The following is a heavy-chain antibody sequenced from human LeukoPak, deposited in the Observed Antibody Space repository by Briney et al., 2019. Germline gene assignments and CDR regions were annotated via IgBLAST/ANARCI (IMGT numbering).Heavy chain of an antibody. D-gene: IGHD6-19*01. Sequence: PGDSLRLSCAASGFTFSSYSMNWVRQAPGKGLEWVSAISGSGGTTYYADSVKGRFTISRDNSRSTLYLQMNNLRAEDTAIYYCAKDGLTVTGTFFWGQGTLVTVSS. CDR1: GFTFSSYS. CDR2: ISGSGGTT. CDR3: AKDGLTVTGTFF. V-gene: IGHV3-23*01. J-gene: IGHJ4*02.